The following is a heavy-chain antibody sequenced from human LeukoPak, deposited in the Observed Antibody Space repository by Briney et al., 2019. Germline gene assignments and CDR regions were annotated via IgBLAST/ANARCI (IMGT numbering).Heavy chain of an antibody. CDR1: GGSISSGDYY. D-gene: IGHD3-10*01. Sequence: SETLSLTCTVSGGSISSGDYYWSWIRQPPGKGLEWIGYIYYSGSTYYNPSLKSRVTISVDTSENQFSLKLSSVTAADTAVYYCARARVLLLRAFDIWGQGTMVTVSS. J-gene: IGHJ3*02. CDR2: IYYSGST. CDR3: ARARVLLLRAFDI. V-gene: IGHV4-30-4*01.